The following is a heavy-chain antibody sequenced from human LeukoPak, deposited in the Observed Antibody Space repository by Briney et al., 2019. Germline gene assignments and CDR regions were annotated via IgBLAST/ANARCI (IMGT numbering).Heavy chain of an antibody. D-gene: IGHD6-19*01. CDR3: ARRREQWPSPFDY. J-gene: IGHJ4*02. Sequence: SETLSLTCTVSGGSIGSIVYYWAWIRQPPGKGLEWIGSIYYSGSTYYNPSLKSRLSISVDTSKNQFSLKLSSVTAADTAVYYCARRREQWPSPFDYWGQGTLVTVSS. CDR1: GGSIGSIVYY. CDR2: IYYSGST. V-gene: IGHV4-39*07.